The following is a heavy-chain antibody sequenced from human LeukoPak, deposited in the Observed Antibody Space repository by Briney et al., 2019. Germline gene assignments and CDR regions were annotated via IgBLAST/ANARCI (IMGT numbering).Heavy chain of an antibody. CDR3: ARTRSGFYFDY. V-gene: IGHV3-48*01. J-gene: IGHJ4*02. CDR1: GFTFSSYS. CDR2: ISTSSTSI. Sequence: GGSLRLSCAASGFTFSSYSVSWARQAPGKGLDWVSYISTSSTSIYYADSVKGRFTISRDNAKNSLYLQLNSLRAEDTAVYYCARTRSGFYFDYWGQGTLVTVSS. D-gene: IGHD3-3*01.